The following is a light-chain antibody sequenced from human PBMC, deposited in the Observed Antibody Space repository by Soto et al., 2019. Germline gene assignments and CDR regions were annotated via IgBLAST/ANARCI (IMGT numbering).Light chain of an antibody. J-gene: IGLJ1*01. CDR1: SSNIGGNS. V-gene: IGLV1-51*01. CDR2: DDD. CDR3: GSWDSSRSADV. Sequence: QSVMTQPPSVSAAPGQRVTISCSGRSSNIGGNSVSWYQQLPGTAPKLLIYDDDKRPSGIPDRFSGSKSGTSATLGITGFQTGDEADYYCGSWDSSRSADVFGTGTQLTVL.